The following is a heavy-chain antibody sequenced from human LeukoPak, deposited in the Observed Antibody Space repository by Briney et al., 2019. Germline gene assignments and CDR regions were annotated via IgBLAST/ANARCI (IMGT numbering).Heavy chain of an antibody. Sequence: GESLKISCKGSEYSFTTYWIGWVRQMPGKGLEWMGIIYPDDSDTRYSASFQGQVTISADKSISTAYLQWNSLEASDSAIYYCARRGDSDFRIDWGQGTLVTVSS. J-gene: IGHJ4*02. D-gene: IGHD2-21*02. CDR2: IYPDDSDT. CDR3: ARRGDSDFRID. CDR1: EYSFTTYW. V-gene: IGHV5-51*01.